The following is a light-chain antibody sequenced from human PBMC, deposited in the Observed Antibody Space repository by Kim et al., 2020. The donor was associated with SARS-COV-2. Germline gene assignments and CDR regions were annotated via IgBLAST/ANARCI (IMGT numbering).Light chain of an antibody. CDR3: QQRSNRPLT. CDR2: DAS. V-gene: IGKV3-11*01. CDR1: QSISSN. J-gene: IGKJ2*01. Sequence: EIVLTHSPATLSLSPGERATLSCRASQSISSNLAWYQQKPGQAPRLLIYDASNRATGIPARFSGSGSGTDFSLTISSLEPEDFAVYYCQQRSNRPLTFGQGTKLEI.